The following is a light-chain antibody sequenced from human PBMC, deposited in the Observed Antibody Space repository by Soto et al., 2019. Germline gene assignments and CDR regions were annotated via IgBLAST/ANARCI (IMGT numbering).Light chain of an antibody. CDR2: AAS. V-gene: IGKV1-5*01. Sequence: DVQMTQSPSTLSASVEDEVTVTCRASQNIKVSLAWYQQKPGKAPKLLIYAASSLESGVPSRFSGSGSGTDFTLTISGLQPDDFATYYCEQYRIYPWTFGQGTKVEIK. CDR3: EQYRIYPWT. J-gene: IGKJ1*01. CDR1: QNIKVS.